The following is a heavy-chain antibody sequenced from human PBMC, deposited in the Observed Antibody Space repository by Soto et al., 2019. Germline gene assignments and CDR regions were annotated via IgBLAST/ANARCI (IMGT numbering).Heavy chain of an antibody. CDR2: IDTAGHT. D-gene: IGHD3-10*01. CDR1: GFPFRTYD. V-gene: IGHV3-13*01. CDR3: ARERYYGLGSYSLYYGMDV. J-gene: IGHJ6*02. Sequence: GGSLRLSCVASGFPFRTYDMHLVRQPTGKGLEWISTIDTAGHTYYLGSVKGRFTVSRENAENSLYLQMNSLGAGDTAVYYCARERYYGLGSYSLYYGMDVWGQGISVAV.